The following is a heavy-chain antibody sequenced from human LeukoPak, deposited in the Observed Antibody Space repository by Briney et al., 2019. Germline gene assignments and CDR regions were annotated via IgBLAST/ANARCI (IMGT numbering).Heavy chain of an antibody. Sequence: PGGSLRLSCAASGFTFDDYAMPWVRQAPGKGLEWVSGISWNSGSIGYADSVKGRFTISRDNAKNSLYLQMNSLRAEDTALYYCAKESYGGNSALDYWGQGTLVTVSS. V-gene: IGHV3-9*01. J-gene: IGHJ4*02. CDR2: ISWNSGSI. CDR1: GFTFDDYA. CDR3: AKESYGGNSALDY. D-gene: IGHD4-23*01.